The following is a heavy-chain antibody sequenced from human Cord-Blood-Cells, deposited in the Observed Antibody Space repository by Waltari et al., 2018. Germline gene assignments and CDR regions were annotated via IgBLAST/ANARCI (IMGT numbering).Heavy chain of an antibody. J-gene: IGHJ4*02. D-gene: IGHD6-6*01. Sequence: QVQLVESGGGVVQPGRSLRLSCAASGFTFISYAMHWVRQAPGKGLEWVAVISYDGSNKYYADSVKGRFTISRDNSKNTLYLQMNSLRAEDTAVYYCARERIAALYFDYWGQGTLVTVSS. CDR3: ARERIAALYFDY. V-gene: IGHV3-30-3*01. CDR1: GFTFISYA. CDR2: ISYDGSNK.